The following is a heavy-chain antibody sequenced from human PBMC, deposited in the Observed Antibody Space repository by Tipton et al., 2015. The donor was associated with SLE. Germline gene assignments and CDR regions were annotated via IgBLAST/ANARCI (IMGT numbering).Heavy chain of an antibody. CDR1: GFTFGTYG. CDR2: IRFDGINK. CDR3: ARAPGGRAEDY. V-gene: IGHV3-30*02. D-gene: IGHD1-14*01. Sequence: GSLRLSCAASGFTFGTYGMHWVRQAPGKGLEWVAFIRFDGINKYNADSVKGRFTISRENAKNSLYLQMNSLGADDTAVYYCARAPGGRAEDYWGQGTLVTVAS. J-gene: IGHJ4*02.